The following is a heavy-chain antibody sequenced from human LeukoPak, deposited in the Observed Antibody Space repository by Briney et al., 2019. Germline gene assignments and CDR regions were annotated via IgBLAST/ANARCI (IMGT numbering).Heavy chain of an antibody. D-gene: IGHD3-10*01. J-gene: IGHJ4*02. CDR2: ISSSGSTI. V-gene: IGHV3-48*03. CDR3: ARGSMVRGNDY. CDR1: GFTFSSYE. Sequence: PGGSLRLSCAASGFTFSSYEMNWVRQAPGKGLEWVSYISSSGSTIYYADSVKGRFTISRDNAKNTLYLQMNSLRAEDTAVYYCARGSMVRGNDYWGQGTLVTVSS.